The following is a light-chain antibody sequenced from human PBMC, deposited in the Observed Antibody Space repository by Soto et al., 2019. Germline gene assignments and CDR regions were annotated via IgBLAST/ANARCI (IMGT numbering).Light chain of an antibody. CDR2: DAV. V-gene: IGKV3-11*01. Sequence: EIVMTQSPVTLSVSPGEGATLSCRASQSVSSNLAWYQEKPGQAPSLLIYDAVNRATGIPARFSGSGSGTDFTLIIDSLEPEDFEVYHCQQRIIWQLTFGRRTKV. J-gene: IGKJ4*01. CDR3: QQRIIWQLT. CDR1: QSVSSN.